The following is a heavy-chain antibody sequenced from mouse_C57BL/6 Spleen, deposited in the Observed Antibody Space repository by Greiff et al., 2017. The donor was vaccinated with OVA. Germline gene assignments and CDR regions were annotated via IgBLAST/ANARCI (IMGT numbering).Heavy chain of an antibody. Sequence: DVQLQESEGGLVQPGSSMKLSCTASGFTFSDYYMAWVRQVPEKGLEWVANINYDGSSTYYLDSLKSRFIISRDNAKNILYLQMSSLKSEDTATYYCAREGYYYGSSPGYFDVWGTGTTVTVSS. V-gene: IGHV5-16*01. CDR1: GFTFSDYY. CDR2: INYDGSST. J-gene: IGHJ1*03. CDR3: AREGYYYGSSPGYFDV. D-gene: IGHD1-1*01.